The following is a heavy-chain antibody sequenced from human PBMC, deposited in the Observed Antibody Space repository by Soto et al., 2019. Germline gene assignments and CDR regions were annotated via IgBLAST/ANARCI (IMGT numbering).Heavy chain of an antibody. V-gene: IGHV4-61*01. J-gene: IGHJ4*02. CDR3: ARVSVPLGITIADVWYFDY. Sequence: SETLSLTCTVSGGSVSSGSYYWSWIRQPPGKGLEWIGYIYYSGSTNYNPSLKSRVTISVDTSKIQFSLKLSSVTAADTAVYYCARVSVPLGITIADVWYFDYWGQGTLVTVSS. CDR2: IYYSGST. D-gene: IGHD3-3*01. CDR1: GGSVSSGSYY.